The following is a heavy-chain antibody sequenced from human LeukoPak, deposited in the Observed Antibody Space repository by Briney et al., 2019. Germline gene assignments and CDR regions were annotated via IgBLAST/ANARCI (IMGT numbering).Heavy chain of an antibody. J-gene: IGHJ4*02. CDR3: ARFWSGYRSFDY. V-gene: IGHV3-7*03. Sequence: GGSLRRSCAASGFTFSSYWMSWVRQAPGKGLEWVANIKQDGSEKYYVDSVKGRFIISRDNAKNSLYLQMNSLRAEDTAVYYCARFWSGYRSFDYWGQGTLVTVSS. CDR1: GFTFSSYW. D-gene: IGHD3-3*01. CDR2: IKQDGSEK.